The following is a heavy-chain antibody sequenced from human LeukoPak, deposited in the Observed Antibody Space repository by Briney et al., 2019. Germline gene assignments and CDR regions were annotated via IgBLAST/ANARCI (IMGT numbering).Heavy chain of an antibody. D-gene: IGHD3-22*01. J-gene: IGHJ4*02. CDR1: GFTFSSYW. CDR2: INSDGSST. Sequence: PGGSLRLSCAASGFTFSSYWMHWVRQAPGKGLVWVSRINSDGSSTSYADSVKGRFTISRDNAKNTLYQQMNSLRAEDTAVYYCARALYYDSHTFAYWGQGTLVTVSS. V-gene: IGHV3-74*01. CDR3: ARALYYDSHTFAY.